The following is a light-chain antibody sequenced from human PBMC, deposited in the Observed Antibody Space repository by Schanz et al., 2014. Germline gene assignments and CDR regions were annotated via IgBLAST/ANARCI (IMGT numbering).Light chain of an antibody. Sequence: QSALTQPPSASGSPGQSVTISCTGTSSDVGGYNYVSWYQQHPGKAPKLIIYEVSKRPSGVPDRFSGSKSGNTASLTISGLQAEDEADYYCCSYAGTYTWEFGGGTKLTVL. CDR1: SSDVGGYNY. V-gene: IGLV2-8*01. CDR2: EVS. J-gene: IGLJ3*02. CDR3: CSYAGTYTWE.